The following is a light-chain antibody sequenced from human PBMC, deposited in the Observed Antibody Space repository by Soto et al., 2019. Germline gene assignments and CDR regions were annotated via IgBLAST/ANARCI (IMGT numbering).Light chain of an antibody. V-gene: IGKV3-11*01. CDR3: QQYHNWPIT. CDR1: QSIGLA. Sequence: EIVLTQSPATLSLSPGERATLSCRASQSIGLAIAWYQHTPGQAPRLLIFDASQRATGIPARFRGSGSGTDFTLSISSLEPEDFAVYYCQQYHNWPITFGQGTRLEIK. CDR2: DAS. J-gene: IGKJ5*01.